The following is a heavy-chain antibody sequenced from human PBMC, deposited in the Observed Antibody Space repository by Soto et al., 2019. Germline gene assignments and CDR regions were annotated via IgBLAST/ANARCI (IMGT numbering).Heavy chain of an antibody. CDR2: IDEYGNTI. V-gene: IGHV3-74*01. CDR3: TRDIGGKGAY. CDR1: GFTFSSYW. J-gene: IGHJ4*02. Sequence: GGSLRLSCAASGFTFSSYWMHWVRQVPGKGLLWVSRIDEYGNTINYADSVKGRFTISRDNARNTLYLEMNSLRAEDTALYYCTRDIGGKGAYWGPGTLVTAPQ. D-gene: IGHD3-10*01.